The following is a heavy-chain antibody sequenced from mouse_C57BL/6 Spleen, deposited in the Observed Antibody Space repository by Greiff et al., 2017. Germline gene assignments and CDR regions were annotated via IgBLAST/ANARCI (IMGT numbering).Heavy chain of an antibody. CDR3: ARGDEGWYFEV. CDR2: ISYSGST. J-gene: IGHJ1*03. Sequence: VQLKESGPGMVKPSQSLSLTCTVTGYSITSGYDWHWIRHFPGNKLEWMGYISYSGSTNYNPSLKSRISITHDTSKNHFFLKLNSVTTEDTATYYCARGDEGWYFEVWGTGTTVTVSS. CDR1: GYSITSGYD. V-gene: IGHV3-1*01.